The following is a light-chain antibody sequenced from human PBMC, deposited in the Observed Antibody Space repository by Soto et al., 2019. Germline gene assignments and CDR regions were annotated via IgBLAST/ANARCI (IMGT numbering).Light chain of an antibody. J-gene: IGKJ2*01. V-gene: IGKV1-39*01. CDR2: IAS. CDR1: QSISNY. CDR3: QQSYSTPYT. Sequence: DIHMTQSPSSLSASVGDRVTITCRASQSISNYLNWYQQKPGKAPNLLIYIASNLHSGVPSRFSGSGSGTDFTLTISNLQPEDFATYYCQQSYSTPYTFGQGTKVDIK.